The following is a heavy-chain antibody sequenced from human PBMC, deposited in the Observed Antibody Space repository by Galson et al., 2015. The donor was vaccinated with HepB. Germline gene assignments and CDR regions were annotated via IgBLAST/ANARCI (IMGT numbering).Heavy chain of an antibody. D-gene: IGHD1-26*01. CDR2: INPFSGGT. Sequence: SVKVSCKASGYIFTGYYIHWVRQAPGKGLEWMGWINPFSGGTNFAQKFQGRVTMTRDTSISTVFMELSRLGSDDTAIYYCARSIVGTTFFYYGVDLWGQGTT. CDR1: GYIFTGYY. V-gene: IGHV1-2*02. J-gene: IGHJ6*02. CDR3: ARSIVGTTFFYYGVDL.